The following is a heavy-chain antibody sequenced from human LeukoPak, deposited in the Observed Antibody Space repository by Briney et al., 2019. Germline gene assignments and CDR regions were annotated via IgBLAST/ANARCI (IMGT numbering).Heavy chain of an antibody. V-gene: IGHV3-30-3*01. CDR1: GFTFSSYA. D-gene: IGHD6-6*01. J-gene: IGHJ4*02. CDR3: ARDIVQLAV. Sequence: SGGSLRLSCAASGFTFSSYAMHWVRQAPGKGLEWVAVISYDGSNKYYADSVKGRFTISRDNSKNTLYLQMNSLRAEDTAVYYCARDIVQLAVWGQGTLVTVSS. CDR2: ISYDGSNK.